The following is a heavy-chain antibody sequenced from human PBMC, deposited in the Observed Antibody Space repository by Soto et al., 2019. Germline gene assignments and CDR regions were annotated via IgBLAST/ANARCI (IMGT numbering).Heavy chain of an antibody. CDR1: GVTFSNAW. CDR3: TRGIIVARYFDY. V-gene: IGHV3-15*07. Sequence: GGSLRLSCAASGVTFSNAWMNWVRQAPGKGLEWVGRIKSKTDGGTTDYAAPVKGRFTISRDDSKNTLYLQMNSLKTEDTAVYYCTRGIIVARYFDYWGQGTLVTVSS. CDR2: IKSKTDGGTT. J-gene: IGHJ4*02. D-gene: IGHD3-22*01.